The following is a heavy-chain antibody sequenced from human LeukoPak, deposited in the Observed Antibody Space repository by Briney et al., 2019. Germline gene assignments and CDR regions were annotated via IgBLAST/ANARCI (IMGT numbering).Heavy chain of an antibody. D-gene: IGHD3-3*01. V-gene: IGHV4-34*01. Sequence: SETLSLTCAVYGRSFSGYYWIWIRQPPGKGLEWLGEINHSGSTNYNPSLKSRVTISVDTSKNQFSLKLSSVTAADTAVYYCARALSNRTYYDFWSGYRYFDYWGQGTLVTVSS. CDR3: ARALSNRTYYDFWSGYRYFDY. CDR2: INHSGST. CDR1: GRSFSGYY. J-gene: IGHJ4*02.